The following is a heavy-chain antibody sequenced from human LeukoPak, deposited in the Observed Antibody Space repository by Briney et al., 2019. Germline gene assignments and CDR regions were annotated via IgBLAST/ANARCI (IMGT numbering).Heavy chain of an antibody. CDR2: IYYSGST. J-gene: IGHJ4*02. CDR3: ARDLTAAGHGPFDY. V-gene: IGHV4-39*07. D-gene: IGHD6-13*01. Sequence: PSETLSLTCTVSGGSISSSSYYWGWIRQPPGKGLEWIGSIYYSGSTYYNPSLKSRVTISVDTSKNQFSLKLSSVTAADTAVYYCARDLTAAGHGPFDYWGQGTLVTVSS. CDR1: GGSISSSSYY.